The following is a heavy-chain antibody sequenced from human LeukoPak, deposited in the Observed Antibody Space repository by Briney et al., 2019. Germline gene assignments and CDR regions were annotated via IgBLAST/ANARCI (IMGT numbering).Heavy chain of an antibody. CDR1: GGSISSGGYY. D-gene: IGHD3-22*01. CDR2: IYYSGST. V-gene: IGHV4-31*03. Sequence: PSETLSLTCTVSGGSISSGGYYWSWIRQHPGKGLEWIGCIYYSGSTYYNPSLKSRVTISVDTSKNQFSLKLSSVTAADTAVYYCARENYYDSSGYFDYWGQGTLVTVSS. J-gene: IGHJ4*02. CDR3: ARENYYDSSGYFDY.